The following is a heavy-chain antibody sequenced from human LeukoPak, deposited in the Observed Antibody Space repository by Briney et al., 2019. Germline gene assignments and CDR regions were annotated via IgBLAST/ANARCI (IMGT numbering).Heavy chain of an antibody. J-gene: IGHJ4*02. CDR2: ISNDGSK. CDR1: GFTFSSSG. CDR3: AKEKYYYDSSGNLDY. Sequence: PGGSLRLSCVASGFTFSSSGLHWVRQAPGKGLEWVAVISNDGSKYYADSVKGRFTISRDNSKNTLYLQMNSLRAEDTAVYYCAKEKYYYDSSGNLDYWGQGTLVTVSS. V-gene: IGHV3-30*18. D-gene: IGHD3-22*01.